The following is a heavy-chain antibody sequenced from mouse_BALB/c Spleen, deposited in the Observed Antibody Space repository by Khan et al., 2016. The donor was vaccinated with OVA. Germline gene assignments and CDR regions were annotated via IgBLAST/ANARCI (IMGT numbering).Heavy chain of an antibody. D-gene: IGHD1-1*01. CDR1: GYSITSDYA. V-gene: IGHV3-2*02. J-gene: IGHJ2*01. Sequence: EVQLQESGPGLVKPSQSLSLTCTVTGYSITSDYAWNWIRQFPGSKLEWMGFISYSGNTNYNPSLKSRFSITRDTSKNQFFLQLNSVTTEDTATYDCARVYGGDFDYWGQGTTLTVSS. CDR3: ARVYGGDFDY. CDR2: ISYSGNT.